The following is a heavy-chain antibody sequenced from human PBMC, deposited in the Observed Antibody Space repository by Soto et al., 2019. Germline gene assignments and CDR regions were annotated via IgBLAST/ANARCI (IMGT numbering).Heavy chain of an antibody. D-gene: IGHD1-26*01. V-gene: IGHV1-24*01. CDR3: ATGVNTELHSLLFDY. J-gene: IGHJ4*02. CDR1: GYTLTELS. CDR2: FDPEDGET. Sequence: GASVKVSCKVSGYTLTELSMHWVRQAPGKGLEWMGGFDPEDGETIYAQKFQGRVTMTEDTSTDTAYMELSSLRSEDTAVYYCATGVNTELHSLLFDYWGQGTLVTVSS.